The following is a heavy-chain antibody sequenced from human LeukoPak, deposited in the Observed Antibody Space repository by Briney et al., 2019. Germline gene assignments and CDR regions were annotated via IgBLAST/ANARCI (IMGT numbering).Heavy chain of an antibody. J-gene: IGHJ4*02. CDR2: ISSSGSYI. D-gene: IGHD3-9*01. Sequence: GGSLRLPCAASGFTFSSYNINWVRQAPGKGLEWVSSISSSGSYIYYADSVKGRFTISRDNAKNSVYLQMNSLRDEDTAVYYCARFLVLRDILTGYFPYYFDHWGQGTLVTVSS. CDR3: ARFLVLRDILTGYFPYYFDH. V-gene: IGHV3-21*06. CDR1: GFTFSSYN.